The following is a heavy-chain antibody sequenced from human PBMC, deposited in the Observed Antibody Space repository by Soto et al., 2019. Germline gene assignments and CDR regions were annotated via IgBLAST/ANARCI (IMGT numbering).Heavy chain of an antibody. CDR1: GFTVSTKY. V-gene: IGHV3-66*01. CDR3: ARDTWAADD. J-gene: IGHJ4*02. CDR2: IYSGGST. D-gene: IGHD3-16*01. Sequence: GGSLRLSCAASGFTVSTKYMSWVRQAPGKGLEWVSVIYSGGSTFYADSVRGRFTISRDNSKNTVNLQMNSLRAEDTAVYYCARDTWAADDWGQGTLVPVSS.